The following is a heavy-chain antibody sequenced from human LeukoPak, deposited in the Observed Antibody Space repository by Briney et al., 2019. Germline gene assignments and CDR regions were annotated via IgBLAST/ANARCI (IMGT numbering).Heavy chain of an antibody. V-gene: IGHV1-18*01. J-gene: IGHJ2*01. CDR1: GYTFTSCG. Sequence: ASVKVSCKASGYTFTSCGISWVRQAPGQGLEWMGWISAYNGNTNYAQKLQGRVTMTTDTSTSTAYMELRSLRSDDTAVYYCARDKGYDSSGYYRSSYWYFDLWGRGTLVTVSS. CDR3: ARDKGYDSSGYYRSSYWYFDL. D-gene: IGHD3-22*01. CDR2: ISAYNGNT.